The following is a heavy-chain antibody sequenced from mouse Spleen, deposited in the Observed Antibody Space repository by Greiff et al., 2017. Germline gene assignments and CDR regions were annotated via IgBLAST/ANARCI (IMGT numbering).Heavy chain of an antibody. CDR3: ARKRRAYGSSGNFDY. J-gene: IGHJ2*01. Sequence: QVQLQQPGAELVKPGASVKLSCKASGYTFTSYWMQWVKQRPGQGLEWIGEIDPSDSYTNYNQKFKGKATLTVDTSSSTAYMQLSSLTSEDSAVYYCARKRRAYGSSGNFDYWGQGTTLTVSS. V-gene: IGHV1-50*01. CDR1: GYTFTSYW. D-gene: IGHD1-1*01. CDR2: IDPSDSYT.